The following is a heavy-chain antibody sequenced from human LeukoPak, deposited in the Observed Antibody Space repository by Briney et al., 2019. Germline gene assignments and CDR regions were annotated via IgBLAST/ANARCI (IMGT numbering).Heavy chain of an antibody. CDR2: IIPILGIA. J-gene: IGHJ4*02. Sequence: ASVKVSCKASEGTFSSYAISWVRQAPGQGLEWMGRIIPILGIANYAQKFQGRVTITADKSTSTAYMELSSLRSEDTAVYYCATDLGIVAEGDYWGQGPLVTVSS. D-gene: IGHD3-22*01. CDR1: EGTFSSYA. V-gene: IGHV1-69*04. CDR3: ATDLGIVAEGDY.